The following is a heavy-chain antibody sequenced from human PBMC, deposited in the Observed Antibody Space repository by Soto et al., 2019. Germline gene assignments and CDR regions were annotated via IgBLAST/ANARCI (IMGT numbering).Heavy chain of an antibody. J-gene: IGHJ6*02. CDR3: ARGTTTAEGQYYYYYGMDV. Sequence: GESMKISCKGSGSSFTSYWIGWVRQMTGKGLEWMGIIYPGDSDTRYSPSFQGQVTISADKSISTAYLQWSSLKASDTATYYCARGTTTAEGQYYYYYGMDVWGQGTTVTVSS. D-gene: IGHD1-1*01. V-gene: IGHV5-51*01. CDR2: IYPGDSDT. CDR1: GSSFTSYW.